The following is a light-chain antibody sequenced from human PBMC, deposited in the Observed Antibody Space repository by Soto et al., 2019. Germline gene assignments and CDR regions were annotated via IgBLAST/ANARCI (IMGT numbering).Light chain of an antibody. V-gene: IGLV1-40*01. CDR2: HNA. CDR1: SSNIGAGYD. CDR3: QSYDSRLSGWV. Sequence: QSVLTQSPSLSGAPGQRVTISCTGSSSNIGAGYDVHWYQQLPGTAPKLLIYHNANRPSGVPDRFSGSKSGTSASLAITGLQAEDEADYYCQSYDSRLSGWVFGGGTQLTVL. J-gene: IGLJ3*02.